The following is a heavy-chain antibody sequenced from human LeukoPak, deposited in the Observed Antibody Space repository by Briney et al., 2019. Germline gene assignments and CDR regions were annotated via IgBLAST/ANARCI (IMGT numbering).Heavy chain of an antibody. J-gene: IGHJ3*02. CDR3: ARGPLSIFGVLDAFDI. D-gene: IGHD3-3*01. CDR1: GYTFTGYF. CDR2: MNPNKGNT. Sequence: ASVKVSCKTFGYTFTGYFMHWVRQAPGQGLEWMGWMNPNKGNTGYGHKFQGRVTITRDTSISTVYMELNSLRSEDTAVYYCARGPLSIFGVLDAFDIWGQGTLVTVSS. V-gene: IGHV1-8*03.